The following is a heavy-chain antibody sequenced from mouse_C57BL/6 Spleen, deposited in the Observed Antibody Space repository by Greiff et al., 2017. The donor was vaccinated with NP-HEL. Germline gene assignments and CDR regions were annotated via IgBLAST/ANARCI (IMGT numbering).Heavy chain of an antibody. J-gene: IGHJ1*03. CDR3: ANFYGSSHWYFDV. CDR1: GFTFSDYG. D-gene: IGHD1-1*01. CDR2: ISSGSSTI. Sequence: EVMLVESGGGLVKPGGSLKLSCAASGFTFSDYGMHWVRQAPEKGLEWVAYISSGSSTIYYADTVKGRFTLSRDNAKNTLFLQMTSLRSEDTAMYYCANFYGSSHWYFDVWGTGTTVTVSS. V-gene: IGHV5-17*01.